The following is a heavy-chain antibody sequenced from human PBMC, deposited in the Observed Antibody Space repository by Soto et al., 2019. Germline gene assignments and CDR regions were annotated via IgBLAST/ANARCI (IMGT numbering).Heavy chain of an antibody. D-gene: IGHD3-3*01. Sequence: GASVKVSCKASGYTFTSYDINWVRQVTGQGLEWMGWMNPNSGNTGYAQKFQGRVTMTRNTSISTAYMELSSLRSEDTAVYYCARAGGYDFWSGYFRGFYYYYMDVWGKGTTVTVSS. CDR2: MNPNSGNT. J-gene: IGHJ6*03. V-gene: IGHV1-8*01. CDR3: ARAGGYDFWSGYFRGFYYYYMDV. CDR1: GYTFTSYD.